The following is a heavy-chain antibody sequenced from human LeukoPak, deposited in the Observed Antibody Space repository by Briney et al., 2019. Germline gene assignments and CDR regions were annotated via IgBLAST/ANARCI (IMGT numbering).Heavy chain of an antibody. V-gene: IGHV4-34*01. D-gene: IGHD3-9*01. J-gene: IGHJ4*02. CDR2: INHSGST. CDR1: GGSISGYY. Sequence: PSETLSLTCTVSGGSISGYYWSWIRQPPGKGLEWIGEINHSGSTNYNPSLKSRVTISVDTSKNQFSLKLSSVTAADTAVYYCARGKNYDILTGYPTFDYWGQGTLVTVSS. CDR3: ARGKNYDILTGYPTFDY.